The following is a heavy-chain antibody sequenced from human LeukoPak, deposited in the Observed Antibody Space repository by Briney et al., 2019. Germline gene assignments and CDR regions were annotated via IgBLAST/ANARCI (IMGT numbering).Heavy chain of an antibody. D-gene: IGHD6-19*01. Sequence: PSETLSLTCAVYGGSFSGYYWSWFRQPPGKGLEWIGEINHSGSTNYIPSLKSRVTISVDTSKNQFSLKLSSVTAADTAVYYCARGGYSSGWFAGGVNWFDPWGQGTLVTVSS. CDR2: INHSGST. V-gene: IGHV4-34*01. CDR3: ARGGYSSGWFAGGVNWFDP. CDR1: GGSFSGYY. J-gene: IGHJ5*02.